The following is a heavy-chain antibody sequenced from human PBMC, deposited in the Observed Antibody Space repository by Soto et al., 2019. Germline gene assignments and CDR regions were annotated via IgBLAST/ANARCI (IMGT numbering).Heavy chain of an antibody. CDR3: ARQHGYSYGSIDY. CDR2: IYYSGST. Sequence: SETLSLTCTVSGGSISSSNKYWAWIRQPPEQGLEYIGSIYYSGSTSYNSSLKSRVTISADTSKNQFSLKLSTVIAADTAVYYCARQHGYSYGSIDYWGQGTLVTVSS. CDR1: GGSISSSNKY. V-gene: IGHV4-39*01. D-gene: IGHD5-18*01. J-gene: IGHJ4*02.